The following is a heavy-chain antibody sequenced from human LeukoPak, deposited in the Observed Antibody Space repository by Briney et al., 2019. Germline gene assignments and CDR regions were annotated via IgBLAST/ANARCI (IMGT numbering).Heavy chain of an antibody. CDR1: GFAFTSSW. Sequence: GGSLRFSCAASGFAFTSSWMSWVRQAPGKGLEWLANIKTDGTEKFYVDSVKGRFTISRDNAKNSMYLQMNSLRAEDTALYYCATASRGGDSIYWGQGALVTVPS. J-gene: IGHJ4*02. V-gene: IGHV3-7*05. D-gene: IGHD2-21*02. CDR3: ATASRGGDSIY. CDR2: IKTDGTEK.